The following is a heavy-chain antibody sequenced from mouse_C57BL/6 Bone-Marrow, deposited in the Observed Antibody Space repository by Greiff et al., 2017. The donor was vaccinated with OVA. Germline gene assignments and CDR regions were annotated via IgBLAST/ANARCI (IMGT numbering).Heavy chain of an antibody. Sequence: EVKLMESGGDLVKPGGSLKLSCAASGFTFSSYGMSWVRQTPDKRLEWVATLSSGGSYTYYPDSVKGRFTISRDNAKNTLYLQMSSLKTEDTAMYYCARISHYYGSSPRYFDVWGTGTTVTVSS. D-gene: IGHD1-1*01. V-gene: IGHV5-6*01. CDR3: ARISHYYGSSPRYFDV. CDR2: LSSGGSYT. CDR1: GFTFSSYG. J-gene: IGHJ1*03.